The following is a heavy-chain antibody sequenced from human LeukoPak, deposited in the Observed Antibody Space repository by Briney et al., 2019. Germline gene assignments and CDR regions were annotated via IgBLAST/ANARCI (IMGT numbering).Heavy chain of an antibody. CDR3: ASSVWWPYYFDY. V-gene: IGHV4-39*02. Sequence: SETLSLTCTVSGGSIRGNGYYWGWIRQAPGKGLEWIGSIYYDGSTYYNPSLKSRVTISVDTPRNYFSLKLSSVTAADTAVYYCASSVWWPYYFDYWGQGTLVTVSS. D-gene: IGHD4/OR15-4a*01. CDR1: GGSIRGNGYY. J-gene: IGHJ4*02. CDR2: IYYDGST.